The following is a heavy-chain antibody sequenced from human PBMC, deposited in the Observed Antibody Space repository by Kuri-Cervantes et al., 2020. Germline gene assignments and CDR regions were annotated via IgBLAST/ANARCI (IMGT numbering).Heavy chain of an antibody. V-gene: IGHV1-46*01. CDR2: INPSGGST. D-gene: IGHD2-15*01. Sequence: ASVKVSCKASGYTFTNYYIHWVRQAPGQGLERMGIINPSGGSTSYAQKFQGRVTMTRDTSTSTVYMELSSLRSEDTAVYYCARGYCSGGSCYSVGINDYWGQGTLVTVSS. CDR3: ARGYCSGGSCYSVGINDY. CDR1: GYTFTNYY. J-gene: IGHJ4*02.